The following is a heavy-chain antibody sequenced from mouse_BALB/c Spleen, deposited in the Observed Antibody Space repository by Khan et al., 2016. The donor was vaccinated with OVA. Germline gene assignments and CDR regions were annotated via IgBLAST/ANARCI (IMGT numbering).Heavy chain of an antibody. CDR2: INPSNGGT. CDR1: GYTFSSYY. CDR3: TGSGYANPFAY. D-gene: IGHD2-10*02. J-gene: IGHJ3*01. Sequence: QVQLQQSGAELVKPGASVRLSCKASGYTFSSYYMHWVKQRPGQGLEWIGGINPSNGGTNFNEKFKTKATLTVDKSSSTAYMQLSGLTSEDSAVYSGTGSGYANPFAYWGQGTLVTVSA. V-gene: IGHV1S81*02.